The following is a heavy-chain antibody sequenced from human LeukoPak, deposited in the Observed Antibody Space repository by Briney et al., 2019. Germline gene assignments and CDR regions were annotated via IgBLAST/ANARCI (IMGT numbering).Heavy chain of an antibody. Sequence: SGPTLVNPTQTLTLTCTFSGFSLSTSGMCVSWIRQPPGEALEWLARIDWDDDKYYSTSLKTRLTISKDTSKNQVVLTMTNMDPVDTATYYCARGLYYDSSGYYYYYYMDVWGKGTTVTVSS. CDR2: IDWDDDK. V-gene: IGHV2-70*11. CDR1: GFSLSTSGMC. D-gene: IGHD3-22*01. CDR3: ARGLYYDSSGYYYYYYMDV. J-gene: IGHJ6*03.